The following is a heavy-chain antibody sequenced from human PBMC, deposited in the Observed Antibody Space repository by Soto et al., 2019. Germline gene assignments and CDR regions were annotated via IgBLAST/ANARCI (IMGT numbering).Heavy chain of an antibody. Sequence: QVQLQESGPGLVKPSQTLSLTCTVSGGSISSGGYYWSWIRQHPGKVLEWIGYIYYSGSTYYNPSLQSRFTISVDTSKNEFALKLSSVTAADTGVYYCARGPRAARPGGFDPWGQGTLVTGSS. CDR2: IYYSGST. J-gene: IGHJ5*02. CDR3: ARGPRAARPGGFDP. V-gene: IGHV4-31*03. CDR1: GGSISSGGYY. D-gene: IGHD6-6*01.